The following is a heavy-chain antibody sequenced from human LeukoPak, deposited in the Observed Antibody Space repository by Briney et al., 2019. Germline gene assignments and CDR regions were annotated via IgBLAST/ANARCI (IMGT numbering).Heavy chain of an antibody. CDR3: ARAILGYCSSTTCFPFDL. CDR1: GGSFSGYY. CDR2: INHSGST. Sequence: SETLSLTCAVYGGSFSGYYWSWIRQPPGKGLEWIGEINHSGSTNYNPSLKSRVTISVDTSKNQFSLKLSSVTAADTAVYYCARAILGYCSSTTCFPFDLWGQGTLVTVSS. J-gene: IGHJ4*02. D-gene: IGHD2-2*01. V-gene: IGHV4-34*01.